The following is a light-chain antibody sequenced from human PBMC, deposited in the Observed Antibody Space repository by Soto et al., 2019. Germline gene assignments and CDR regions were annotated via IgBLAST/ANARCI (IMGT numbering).Light chain of an antibody. Sequence: QSALTQPASVSGSPGQSITISCTGTSSDVGGYNYVSWYQQHPAKVPKLMIYDVSNRPSGVSDRFSGSKSGNTASLTISGLQAEYEADYYCYSYTTSSTDVFGTGTKVTVL. CDR3: YSYTTSSTDV. V-gene: IGLV2-14*01. CDR1: SSDVGGYNY. J-gene: IGLJ1*01. CDR2: DVS.